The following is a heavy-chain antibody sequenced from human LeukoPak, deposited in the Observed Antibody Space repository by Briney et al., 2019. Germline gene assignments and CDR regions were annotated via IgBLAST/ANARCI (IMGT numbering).Heavy chain of an antibody. CDR2: INPNSGGT. V-gene: IGHV1-2*02. CDR1: GYTFTGYY. CDR3: ARGIAAAYLVDY. J-gene: IGHJ4*02. Sequence: ASVKVSCKASGYTFTGYYMHWVRQAPGQGLGWMGWINPNSGGTNYAQKFQGRVTMTRDTSISTAYMELSRLRSDDTAVYYCARGIAAAYLVDYWGQGTLVTVSS. D-gene: IGHD6-13*01.